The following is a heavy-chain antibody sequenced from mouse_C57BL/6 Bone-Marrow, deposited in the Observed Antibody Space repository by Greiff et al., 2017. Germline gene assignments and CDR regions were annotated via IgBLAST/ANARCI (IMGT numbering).Heavy chain of an antibody. CDR1: GYTFTSYW. CDR3: ARWIPAWFAY. CDR2: IHPNSGST. V-gene: IGHV1-64*01. Sequence: QVQLQQPGAELVKPGASVKLSCKASGYTFTSYWMHWVKQRPGQGLEWIGMIHPNSGSTNYNEKFKSKATMTVDKSSSTAYMQLSILTSEYSAVYYCARWIPAWFAYWGQGTLVTVSA. J-gene: IGHJ3*01.